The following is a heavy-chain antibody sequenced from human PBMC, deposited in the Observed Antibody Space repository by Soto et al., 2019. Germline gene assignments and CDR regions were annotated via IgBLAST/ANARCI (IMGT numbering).Heavy chain of an antibody. Sequence: GASVKVSCKTFGYTFTNYVIHWVRQAPGQGLEWMGWINADTGNTKYSQKLQDRLTISRDTSAATAYLDLSRLASEDTAVYYCARGRASWYWDFWGHGTLVTVSS. D-gene: IGHD2-8*02. J-gene: IGHJ4*01. V-gene: IGHV1-3*01. CDR3: ARGRASWYWDF. CDR2: INADTGNT. CDR1: GYTFTNYV.